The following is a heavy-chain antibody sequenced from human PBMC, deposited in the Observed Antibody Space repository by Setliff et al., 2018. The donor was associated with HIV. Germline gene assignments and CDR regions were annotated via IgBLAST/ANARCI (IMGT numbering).Heavy chain of an antibody. CDR1: GGSISTRDW. CDR3: ASRIYYYDSNNFLREEGFDP. CDR2: IYYSGST. Sequence: SETLSLTCAVSGGSISTRDWWTWVRQPPGKGLEWIGSIYYSGSTYYNPSLKSRVTISLDTSKNQFSLNLTSVTAADTAVYYCASRIYYYDSNNFLREEGFDPWGQGTLVTVSS. J-gene: IGHJ5*02. V-gene: IGHV4-39*01. D-gene: IGHD3-22*01.